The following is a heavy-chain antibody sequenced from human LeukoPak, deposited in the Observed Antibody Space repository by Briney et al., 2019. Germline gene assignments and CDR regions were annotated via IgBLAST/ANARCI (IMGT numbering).Heavy chain of an antibody. CDR1: GGSFSGYY. V-gene: IGHV4-34*01. D-gene: IGHD3-3*01. Sequence: SETLSLTCAVYGGSFSGYYWSWIRQPPGKGLEWIGEINHSGSTNYNPSPKSRATISVDTSKNQFSLKLSSVTAADTAVYYCARGRGYYHYYYMDVWGKGTTVTVSS. CDR2: INHSGST. CDR3: ARGRGYYHYYYMDV. J-gene: IGHJ6*03.